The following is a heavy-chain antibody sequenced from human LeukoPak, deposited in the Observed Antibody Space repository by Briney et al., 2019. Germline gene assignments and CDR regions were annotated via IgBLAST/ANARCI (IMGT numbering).Heavy chain of an antibody. Sequence: SETLSLTCTVSGGSISSHYWSWIRQPPGKGLEWIGYIYYSGSTNYNPSLKSRVTISVDTSKNQFSPKLSSVTAADTAVYYCARDGSYGGNSRYYYYYMDVWGKGTTVTVSS. D-gene: IGHD4-23*01. CDR3: ARDGSYGGNSRYYYYYMDV. CDR1: GGSISSHY. V-gene: IGHV4-59*11. J-gene: IGHJ6*03. CDR2: IYYSGST.